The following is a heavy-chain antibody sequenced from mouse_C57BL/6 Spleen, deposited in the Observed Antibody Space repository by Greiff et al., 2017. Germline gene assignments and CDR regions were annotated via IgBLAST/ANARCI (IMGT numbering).Heavy chain of an antibody. CDR3: ARRENYLSFDV. CDR1: GYTFTSYW. J-gene: IGHJ1*03. V-gene: IGHV1-53*01. D-gene: IGHD1-1*01. Sequence: QVQLQQPGTELVKPGASVKLSCKASGYTFTSYWMHRVKQRPGQGLEWIGNFNPSNGGTNYNEKFKSKTTLTVYKSSSTSFLQISNLTSKDSTVYYCARRENYLSFDVWGTETTVTVSS. CDR2: FNPSNGGT.